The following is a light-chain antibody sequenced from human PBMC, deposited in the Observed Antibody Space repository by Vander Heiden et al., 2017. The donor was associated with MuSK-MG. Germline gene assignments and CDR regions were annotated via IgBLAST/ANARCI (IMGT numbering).Light chain of an antibody. CDR2: GAS. CDR3: QQYKNWPPIT. V-gene: IGKV3-15*01. Sequence: EIVMTQSPATLSVSPGERATLSCRASQSVSSNLAWYQQKPGQAPRLLIYGASTRATGIPARFSGSGCGTEFTLTISSLQSEDFAVYYCQQYKNWPPITFGQRTRLEIK. J-gene: IGKJ5*01. CDR1: QSVSSN.